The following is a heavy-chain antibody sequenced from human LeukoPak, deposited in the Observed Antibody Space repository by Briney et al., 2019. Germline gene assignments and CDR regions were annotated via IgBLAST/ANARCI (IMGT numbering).Heavy chain of an antibody. CDR1: GFTFSDYY. D-gene: IGHD6-6*01. J-gene: IGHJ4*02. CDR3: APYPYSSSSTFDY. Sequence: GSLRLSCAASGFTFSDYYMSWIRQAPGKGLAWVSYISSSGSTIYYADSVKGRFTISRDNAKNSLYLQMNSLRAEDTAVYYCAPYPYSSSSTFDYWGQGTLVTVSS. CDR2: ISSSGSTI. V-gene: IGHV3-11*04.